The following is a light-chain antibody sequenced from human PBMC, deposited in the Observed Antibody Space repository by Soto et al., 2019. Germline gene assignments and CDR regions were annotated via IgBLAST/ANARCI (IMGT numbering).Light chain of an antibody. Sequence: EIVMTQSPATLSVSPGERATLSCRASQSVSSNLAWYQQKPGRAPRLLIYDAASRATGMPARFSGSGSGTEFTLAISSLQSEDFAAYYCQQYNGWPPTFGQGTKVDIK. CDR1: QSVSSN. J-gene: IGKJ1*01. V-gene: IGKV3-15*01. CDR2: DAA. CDR3: QQYNGWPPT.